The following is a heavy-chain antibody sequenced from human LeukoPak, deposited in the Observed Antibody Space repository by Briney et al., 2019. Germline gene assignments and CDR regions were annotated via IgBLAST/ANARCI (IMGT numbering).Heavy chain of an antibody. CDR2: MNPNSGNT. CDR1: GYTFTSYD. CDR3: VLTVRGVIGSDY. J-gene: IGHJ4*02. D-gene: IGHD3-10*01. V-gene: IGHV1-8*01. Sequence: ASVKVSCKASGYTFTSYDINWVRQATGQGLEWMGWMNPNSGNTGYAQKFQGRVTVTRNTSISTAYMELSSLRSEDTAVYYCVLTVRGVIGSDYWGQGTLVTVSS.